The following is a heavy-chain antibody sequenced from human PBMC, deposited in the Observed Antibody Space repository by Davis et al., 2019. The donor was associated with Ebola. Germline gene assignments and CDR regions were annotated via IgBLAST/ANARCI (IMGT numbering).Heavy chain of an antibody. Sequence: SLKISCAASGFTFDDYAMHWVRQAPGKGLEWVSGISWNSGSIGHADSVKGRFTISRDNAKNSLYLQMNSLRAEDTALYYCAKDMAAGLLAYYYYGMDVWGQGTTVTVSS. V-gene: IGHV3-9*01. D-gene: IGHD2-15*01. CDR2: ISWNSGSI. J-gene: IGHJ6*02. CDR3: AKDMAAGLLAYYYYGMDV. CDR1: GFTFDDYA.